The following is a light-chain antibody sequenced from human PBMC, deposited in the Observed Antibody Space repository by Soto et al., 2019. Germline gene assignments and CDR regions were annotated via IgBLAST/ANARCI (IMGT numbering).Light chain of an antibody. J-gene: IGKJ1*01. Sequence: IQMTQSPSTLSAYVGDRVTITCRASENINKWLAWYQQKPGKAPRLLIYRASSLENGVPPRFGRRRSGTPFIFTISSLQPDDSETYYCQQYSSDSTSGQGTTVAIK. CDR2: RAS. CDR1: ENINKW. CDR3: QQYSSDST. V-gene: IGKV1-5*03.